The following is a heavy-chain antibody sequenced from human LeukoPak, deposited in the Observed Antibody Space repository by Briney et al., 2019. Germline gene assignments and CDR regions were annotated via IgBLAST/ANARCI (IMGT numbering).Heavy chain of an antibody. CDR1: GGSFSGYY. J-gene: IGHJ6*02. V-gene: IGHV4-34*01. CDR2: INHSGST. CDR3: TRDHWLLSSNTWYYYGMDV. D-gene: IGHD3-9*01. Sequence: SETLSLTCAVYGGSFSGYYWSWLRQPPGKGLEWIGEINHSGSTNYNPSLKSRVTISVDTSKNQFSLRLSSVTAADTAVYHCTRDHWLLSSNTWYYYGMDVWGQGTTVTVSS.